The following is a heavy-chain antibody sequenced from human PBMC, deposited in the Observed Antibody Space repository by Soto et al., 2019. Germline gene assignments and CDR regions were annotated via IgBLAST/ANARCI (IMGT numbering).Heavy chain of an antibody. Sequence: QVQLQQWGAGLLKPSETLSLTCAVYGGSFSGYYWSLIRQPPGKGLEWIGEINHSGSTNYNPSLKSRVTISVDTSKNQFSLKLSSVAATDTAVYYCARALGLTAVVVVAAYDYWGQGTLVTVSS. CDR2: INHSGST. V-gene: IGHV4-34*01. D-gene: IGHD2-15*01. J-gene: IGHJ4*02. CDR3: ARALGLTAVVVVAAYDY. CDR1: GGSFSGYY.